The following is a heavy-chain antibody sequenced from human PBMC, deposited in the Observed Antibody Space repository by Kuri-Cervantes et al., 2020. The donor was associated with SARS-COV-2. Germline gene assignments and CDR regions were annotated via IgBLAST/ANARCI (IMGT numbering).Heavy chain of an antibody. CDR2: IKQDGSEK. D-gene: IGHD7-27*01. V-gene: IGHV3-7*01. J-gene: IGHJ3*02. CDR1: GFTFSSYW. Sequence: GESLKISCAASGFTFSSYWMSWVRQAPGKGLEWVANIKQDGSEKYYVDSVKGRFTISRDNAKNSLYLQMNSLRAEDTAVYYCARDDHDWGEGGAFDNWGQGTMVTVSS. CDR3: ARDDHDWGEGGAFDN.